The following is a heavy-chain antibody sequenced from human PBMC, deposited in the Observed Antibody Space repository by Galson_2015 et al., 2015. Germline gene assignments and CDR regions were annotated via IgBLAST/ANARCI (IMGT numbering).Heavy chain of an antibody. J-gene: IGHJ6*03. CDR2: ISSSGSTI. Sequence: SLRLSCAASGFTFSSYEMNWVRQAPGKGLEWVSYISSSGSTIYYADSVKGRFTISRDNAKNSLYLQMNSLRAEDTAVYYCAREVPGTLWFGELLGYMDVWGKGTTVTVSS. CDR3: AREVPGTLWFGELLGYMDV. CDR1: GFTFSSYE. V-gene: IGHV3-48*03. D-gene: IGHD3-10*01.